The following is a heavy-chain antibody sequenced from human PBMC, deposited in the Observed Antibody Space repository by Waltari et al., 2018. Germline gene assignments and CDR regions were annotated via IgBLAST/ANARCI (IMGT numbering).Heavy chain of an antibody. V-gene: IGHV4-39*01. D-gene: IGHD3-10*01. Sequence: QMQLHESGPGLVKASETLSLTCIVSGGSISSSSYYWGWIRQPPGEGLEWIGRIYYSGRTYYNPSLKSRVTIAVDTAKNQFSLKLSSVTAADTAVYYCARHGAGQVRRATYYFDSWGQGTLVTVSS. J-gene: IGHJ4*02. CDR3: ARHGAGQVRRATYYFDS. CDR2: IYYSGRT. CDR1: GGSISSSSYY.